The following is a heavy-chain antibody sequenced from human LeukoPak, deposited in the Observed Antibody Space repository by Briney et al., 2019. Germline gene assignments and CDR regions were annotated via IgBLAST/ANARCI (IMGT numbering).Heavy chain of an antibody. CDR2: IYYSGST. J-gene: IGHJ6*03. Sequence: TSETLSLTCTVSGGSISSSSYYWGWIRQPPGKGLEWIGSIYYSGSTYYNPSLKSRVTISVDTSKNQFSLKLSSVTAADTAVYYCARQTIFGVVKGAGYMDVWGKGTTVTVSS. CDR3: ARQTIFGVVKGAGYMDV. D-gene: IGHD3-3*01. CDR1: GGSISSSSYY. V-gene: IGHV4-39*07.